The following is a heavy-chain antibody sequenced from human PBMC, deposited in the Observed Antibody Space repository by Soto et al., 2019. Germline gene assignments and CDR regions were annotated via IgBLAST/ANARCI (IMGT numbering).Heavy chain of an antibody. Sequence: QVQLVQSGAEVKKPGSSVKVSCKASGGTFSSYAISWVRQAPGQGLEWMGGITPIFGTANYAQKFQGRVTITADESTRTAYMELSSLRSEDTAVYYCARGRTELRYRNYYYYGLDAWGQGTTVTVSS. CDR3: ARGRTELRYRNYYYYGLDA. CDR1: GGTFSSYA. D-gene: IGHD3-9*01. J-gene: IGHJ6*02. CDR2: ITPIFGTA. V-gene: IGHV1-69*12.